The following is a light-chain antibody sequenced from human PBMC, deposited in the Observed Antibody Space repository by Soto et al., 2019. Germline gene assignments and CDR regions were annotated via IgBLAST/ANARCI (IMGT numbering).Light chain of an antibody. CDR1: SSNIESNT. J-gene: IGLJ1*01. Sequence: QSVLTQPPSASGTPAQGATFSSSGRSSNIESNTVYWYQQLPGMAPRLLIHTNDRRPSGVPDRFSGSKSGTSASLAISGLQSEDEADYYCLAWDDSLNGNLFGTGTKVTVL. V-gene: IGLV1-44*01. CDR2: TND. CDR3: LAWDDSLNGNL.